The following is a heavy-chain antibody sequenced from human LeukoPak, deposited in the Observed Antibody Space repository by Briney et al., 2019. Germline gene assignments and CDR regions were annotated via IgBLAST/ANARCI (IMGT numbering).Heavy chain of an antibody. CDR2: IYYSGST. D-gene: IGHD2-2*01. CDR3: ARHPRKYCSSTSCYLIDY. J-gene: IGHJ4*02. V-gene: IGHV4-39*01. Sequence: SETLSLTCTVSGGSISSSSYYWGWIRQPPGKGLEWIGSIYYSGSTYYNPSLKSRVTISVDTSKNQFSLKLSSVTAADTAVYYCARHPRKYCSSTSCYLIDYWGQGTLVTVSS. CDR1: GGSISSSSYY.